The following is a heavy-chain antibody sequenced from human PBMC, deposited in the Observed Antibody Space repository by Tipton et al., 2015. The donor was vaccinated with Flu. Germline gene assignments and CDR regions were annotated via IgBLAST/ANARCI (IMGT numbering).Heavy chain of an antibody. CDR3: VRDDSYYDYIWGSYRPNWYFDL. CDR2: VYDSDSGST. J-gene: IGHJ2*01. Sequence: TLSLTCTVSGDSISSYYWSWIRQPPGKALEWIGYVYDSDSGSTNYNPSFKSRITMSLDTSKNQVTLRLRSVPAADTAVYYCVRDDSYYDYIWGSYRPNWYFDLWGRGTLVTVSS. V-gene: IGHV4-59*01. CDR1: GDSISSYY. D-gene: IGHD3-16*02.